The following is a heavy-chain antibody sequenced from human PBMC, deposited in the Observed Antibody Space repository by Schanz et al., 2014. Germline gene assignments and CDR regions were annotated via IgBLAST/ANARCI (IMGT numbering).Heavy chain of an antibody. CDR3: AKVRYSSGWRGDYFDE. J-gene: IGHJ4*02. Sequence: EVQLVESGGGLVQPGGSLRLSCAASEFTFSTDAMSWVRQAPGKGLEWLSVISASGGDTYYADSVKGRFTISRDNSKNTLYLQMNSLRAADTAVYYCAKVRYSSGWRGDYFDEWGQGTLVTVAS. CDR1: EFTFSTDA. D-gene: IGHD6-25*01. CDR2: ISASGGDT. V-gene: IGHV3-23*04.